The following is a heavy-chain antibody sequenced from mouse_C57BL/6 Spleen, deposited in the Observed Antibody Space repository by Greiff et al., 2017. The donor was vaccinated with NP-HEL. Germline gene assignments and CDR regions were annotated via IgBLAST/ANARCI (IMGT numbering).Heavy chain of an antibody. CDR1: GYTFTSYG. CDR3: ARGLGTTVVADFDY. CDR2: IYPRSGNT. D-gene: IGHD1-1*01. Sequence: QVQLQQSGAELARPGASVKLSCKASGYTFTSYGISWVKQRTGQGLEWIGEIYPRSGNTYYNEKFKGKATLTADKSSSTAYMELRSLTSEDSAVYFCARGLGTTVVADFDYWGQGTTLTVSS. J-gene: IGHJ2*01. V-gene: IGHV1-81*01.